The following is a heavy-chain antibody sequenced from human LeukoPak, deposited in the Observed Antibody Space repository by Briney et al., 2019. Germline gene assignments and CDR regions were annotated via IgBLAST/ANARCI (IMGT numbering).Heavy chain of an antibody. J-gene: IGHJ4*02. CDR1: GYTFTSYG. V-gene: IGHV1-18*01. CDR2: ISAYNGNT. CDR3: ARDHAGYYDTSGYPEY. D-gene: IGHD3-22*01. Sequence: RASVKVSCKTSGYTFTSYGISWVRQAPGQGLEGMGWISAYNGNTNYAQKLQGRVTMTTDTSTSTAYMELRSLRSDDTAVYYCARDHAGYYDTSGYPEYWGQGTLVTVSS.